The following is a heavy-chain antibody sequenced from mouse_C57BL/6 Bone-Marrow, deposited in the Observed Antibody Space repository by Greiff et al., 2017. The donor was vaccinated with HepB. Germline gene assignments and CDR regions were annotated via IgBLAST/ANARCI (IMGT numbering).Heavy chain of an antibody. CDR2: IYPRSGNT. Sequence: VHLVESGAELARPGASVKLSCKASGYTFTSYGISWVKQRTGQGLEWIGEIYPRSGNTYYNEKFKGKATLTADKSSSTAYMELRSLTSEDSAVYFCARDGSSYGWYFDVWGTGTTVTVSS. CDR1: GYTFTSYG. CDR3: ARDGSSYGWYFDV. V-gene: IGHV1-81*01. J-gene: IGHJ1*03. D-gene: IGHD1-1*01.